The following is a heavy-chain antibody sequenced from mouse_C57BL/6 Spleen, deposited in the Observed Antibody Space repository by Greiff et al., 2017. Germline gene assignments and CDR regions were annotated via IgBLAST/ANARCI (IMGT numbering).Heavy chain of an antibody. CDR1: GYTFTSFW. V-gene: IGHV1-55*01. Sequence: QVQLQQPGAELVKPGASVKMSCKASGYTFTSFWLTWVKQRPGQGLEWIGDFYPGSGSTNYNEKFKSKATLPVDTSSSTAYMQLSSLTSEDTAVYYCAYGNEKDYWGQGTTLTVSS. CDR3: AYGNEKDY. J-gene: IGHJ2*01. CDR2: FYPGSGST. D-gene: IGHD2-1*01.